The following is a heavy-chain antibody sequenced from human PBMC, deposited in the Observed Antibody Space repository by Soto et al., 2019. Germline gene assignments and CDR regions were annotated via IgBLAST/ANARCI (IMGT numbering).Heavy chain of an antibody. V-gene: IGHV1-3*01. CDR1: GYTFTSYA. D-gene: IGHD3-10*01. Sequence: QVRLVQSGAEVKKPGASVKVSCKASGYTFTSYAMHWVRQAPGQRLEWMGWINAGNGNTKYSQRFQGRVTLTRDTSASTAYIELSRLRSEDTAVYYCARPRTYYYGSGSYYIDCWGQGTLVTVSS. CDR2: INAGNGNT. J-gene: IGHJ4*02. CDR3: ARPRTYYYGSGSYYIDC.